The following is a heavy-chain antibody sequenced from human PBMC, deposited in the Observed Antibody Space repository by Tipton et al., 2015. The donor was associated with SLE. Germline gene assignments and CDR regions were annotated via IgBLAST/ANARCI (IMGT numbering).Heavy chain of an antibody. D-gene: IGHD6-13*01. J-gene: IGHJ5*02. Sequence: TLSLTCTVSGGSITSSIYYWGWIRQPPGKGLEWIGSIYNSGSTYYNASLKSRVTISLDTSKNQVSLKLTSVTAADTAVYYCARGWYSRNWEWWFDPWGQGTLVTVSS. CDR2: IYNSGST. CDR1: GGSITSSIYY. V-gene: IGHV4-39*07. CDR3: ARGWYSRNWEWWFDP.